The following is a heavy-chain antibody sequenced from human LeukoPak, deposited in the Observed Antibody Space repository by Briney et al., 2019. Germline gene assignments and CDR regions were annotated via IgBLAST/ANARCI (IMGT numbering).Heavy chain of an antibody. CDR3: ARGRDIAVVPAAVDY. J-gene: IGHJ4*02. D-gene: IGHD2-2*01. CDR1: GYTFTGYY. V-gene: IGHV1-2*02. CDR2: INPNSGGT. Sequence: ASVKVSCKASGYTFTGYYMHWVRQAPGQGLEWMGWINPNSGGTNYAQKFQGRVTMTRDTSISTAYMELSRLRSDDTAVYYCARGRDIAVVPAAVDYWGQGTLVTVSS.